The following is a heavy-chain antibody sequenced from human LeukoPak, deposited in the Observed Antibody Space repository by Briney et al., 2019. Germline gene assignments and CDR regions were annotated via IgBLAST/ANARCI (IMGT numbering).Heavy chain of an antibody. CDR2: INSDGSST. D-gene: IGHD6-19*01. CDR1: GCTFSSYW. CDR3: ARDSSGWMSGSDY. Sequence: GGSLRLSCAGSGCTFSSYWMHWVRQAPGKGLVWVSRINSDGSSTSYADSVKGRFTISRDNAKNTLYLQMNSLRAEDTAVYYCARDSSGWMSGSDYWGQGTLVTVSS. V-gene: IGHV3-74*01. J-gene: IGHJ4*02.